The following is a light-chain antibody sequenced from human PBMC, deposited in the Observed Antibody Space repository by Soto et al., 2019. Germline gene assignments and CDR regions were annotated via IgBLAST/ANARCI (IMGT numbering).Light chain of an antibody. V-gene: IGLV2-14*03. J-gene: IGLJ3*02. CDR3: SSYTSSSTLV. CDR2: DVT. Sequence: QSALTQPASVSGSLGQSITISCTGTTSDVGAYNYVSWYQQHPGKAPQLVIYDVTNRPSGVSNRFSGSKSGNTASLTISGLQAEDGGDYYCSSYTSSSTLVFGGGTKLTVL. CDR1: TSDVGAYNY.